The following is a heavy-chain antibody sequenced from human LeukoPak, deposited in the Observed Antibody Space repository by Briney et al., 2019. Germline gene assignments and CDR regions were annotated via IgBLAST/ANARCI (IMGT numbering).Heavy chain of an antibody. V-gene: IGHV4-59*01. D-gene: IGHD4-17*01. J-gene: IGHJ6*02. Sequence: SETLSLTCTVSGGSINRYYWSWIRQSPGKGLEWIGYIYRSGTTNYNPSLKSRLTISVDTSKNQFALKLSSVTAADTAVYYCAREDPQTTVPEGMDVWGQGTTVTVSS. CDR1: GGSINRYY. CDR3: AREDPQTTVPEGMDV. CDR2: IYRSGTT.